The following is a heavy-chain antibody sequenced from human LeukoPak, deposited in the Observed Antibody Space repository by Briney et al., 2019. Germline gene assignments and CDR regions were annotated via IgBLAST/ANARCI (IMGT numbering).Heavy chain of an antibody. Sequence: SKTLSLACTVSGGSISSGYYWGWIRQPPGKGLEWIGSIYHSGSTYYNPSLKSRVTISVDTSKNQFSLNLSSVTAADTAVYYCARGDITMVRGVRDNWFDPWGQGTLVTVSS. CDR3: ARGDITMVRGVRDNWFDP. CDR1: GGSISSGYY. J-gene: IGHJ5*02. D-gene: IGHD3-10*01. V-gene: IGHV4-38-2*02. CDR2: IYHSGST.